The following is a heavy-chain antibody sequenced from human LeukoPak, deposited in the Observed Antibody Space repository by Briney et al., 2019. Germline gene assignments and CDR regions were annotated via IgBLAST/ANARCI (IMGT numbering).Heavy chain of an antibody. CDR2: INHSGST. Sequence: SETLSLTCAVYGGSFSGYYWSWIRQPPGKGLEWIGEINHSGSTNYNPSLKSRVTISVDTSKNQFSLKLSSVTAADTAVYYCARGRRYGDRLFRPKYYYYGMDVWGQGTAVTVSS. V-gene: IGHV4-34*01. CDR1: GGSFSGYY. CDR3: ARGRRYGDRLFRPKYYYYGMDV. J-gene: IGHJ6*02. D-gene: IGHD3-9*01.